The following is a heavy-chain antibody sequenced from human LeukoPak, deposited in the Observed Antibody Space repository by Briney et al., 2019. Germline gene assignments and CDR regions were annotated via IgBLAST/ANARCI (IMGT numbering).Heavy chain of an antibody. CDR2: IYHSGST. CDR1: GGTISSSNW. J-gene: IGHJ4*02. CDR3: ARVLLWFGELYFDY. Sequence: SGTLSLTCAVSGGTISSSNWWSWVRQPPGKVLEWTGEIYHSGSTNYNPSLKSRVTISVDKSKNQFSLKLSSVTGADTAVYYCARVLLWFGELYFDYWGQGTLVTVSS. V-gene: IGHV4-4*02. D-gene: IGHD3-10*01.